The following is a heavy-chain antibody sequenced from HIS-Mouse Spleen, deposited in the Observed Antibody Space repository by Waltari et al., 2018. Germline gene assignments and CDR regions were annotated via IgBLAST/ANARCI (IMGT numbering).Heavy chain of an antibody. V-gene: IGHV4-59*08. J-gene: IGHJ3*02. D-gene: IGHD6-13*01. CDR2: IYYSGST. Sequence: QVQLQESGPGLVKPSETLSLTCTVPGGSISSYYWSWIRQPPGKGLEWIGYIYYSGSTNYNHSLKSRVTISVDTSKNQFSLKLSSVAAADTAVYYCAAPGYSSSWYAFDIWGQGTMVTVSS. CDR1: GGSISSYY. CDR3: AAPGYSSSWYAFDI.